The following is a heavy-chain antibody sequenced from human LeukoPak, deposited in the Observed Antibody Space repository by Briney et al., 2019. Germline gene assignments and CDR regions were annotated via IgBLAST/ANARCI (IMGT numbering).Heavy chain of an antibody. CDR2: ISSSSSYI. CDR1: GFTFSSYS. D-gene: IGHD3-10*01. J-gene: IGHJ5*02. Sequence: PGGSLRLSCAASGFTFSSYSMNWVRQAPGKGLEWVSSISSSSSYIYYADSVKGRFTISRDNAKNSLYLQMNSLRAEDTAVYYCARPRGFGELIPFDPWGQGTLVTVSS. V-gene: IGHV3-21*01. CDR3: ARPRGFGELIPFDP.